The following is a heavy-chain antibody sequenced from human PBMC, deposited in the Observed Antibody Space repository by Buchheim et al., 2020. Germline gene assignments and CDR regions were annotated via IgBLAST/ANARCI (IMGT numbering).Heavy chain of an antibody. D-gene: IGHD2-15*01. CDR2: INPSGGST. CDR3: ARDLLSDIVVVVAATDYYYGMDV. Sequence: QVQLVQSGAEVKKPGASVKVSCKVSGYTFTSYYMHWVRQAPGQGLEWMGIINPSGGSTSYAQKFQGRVTMTRDTSTSTVYMELSSLRSEDTAVYYCARDLLSDIVVVVAATDYYYGMDVWGQGTT. J-gene: IGHJ6*02. V-gene: IGHV1-46*01. CDR1: GYTFTSYY.